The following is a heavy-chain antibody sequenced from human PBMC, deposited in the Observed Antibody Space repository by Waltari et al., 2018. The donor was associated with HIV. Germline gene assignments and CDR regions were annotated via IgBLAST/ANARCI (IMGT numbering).Heavy chain of an antibody. CDR2: IHSDGSST. Sequence: EVQLVESGGGLVQPGGCLRLSCGAPGFTFRSSWMHWVPQAPGKGLVWVSRIHSDGSSTSYADFVKGRFTISRDNAKNTLYLEMNSLRAEDTAVYYCARREATVVRGVYYYGMDVWGQGTTVTVSS. CDR3: ARREATVVRGVYYYGMDV. D-gene: IGHD3-10*01. CDR1: GFTFRSSW. V-gene: IGHV3-74*01. J-gene: IGHJ6*02.